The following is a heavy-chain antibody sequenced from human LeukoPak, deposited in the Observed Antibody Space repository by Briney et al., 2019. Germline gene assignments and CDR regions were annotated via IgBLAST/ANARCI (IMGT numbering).Heavy chain of an antibody. D-gene: IGHD3-22*01. CDR3: AREFYYDSSGGVGFDY. Sequence: GGSLRLSCAASGFTFSSNYMSWVRQAPGKGVEWGSVIYSGGSTYYSDSVKGRFTISRDNSNNTLYLQMNSLRAEDTAVYYCAREFYYDSSGGVGFDYWGQGTLVTVSS. CDR1: GFTFSSNY. V-gene: IGHV3-66*01. J-gene: IGHJ4*02. CDR2: IYSGGST.